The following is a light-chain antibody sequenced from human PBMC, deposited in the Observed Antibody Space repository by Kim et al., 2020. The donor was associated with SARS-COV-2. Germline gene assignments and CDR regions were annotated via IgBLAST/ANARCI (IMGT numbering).Light chain of an antibody. Sequence: GQKVTISCSGSSSNIGNNYVSWYQQLPGTAPKLLIYDNNKRPSGIPDRFSGSKSGTSATLGITGLQTGDEADYYCETWDSSLSAGEFGGGTKLTVL. CDR3: ETWDSSLSAGE. CDR1: SSNIGNNY. CDR2: DNN. J-gene: IGLJ2*01. V-gene: IGLV1-51*01.